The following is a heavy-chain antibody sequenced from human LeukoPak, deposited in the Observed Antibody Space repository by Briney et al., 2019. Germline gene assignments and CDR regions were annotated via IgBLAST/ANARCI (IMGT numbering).Heavy chain of an antibody. Sequence: ASVMVSCRASGYTFTAYYMHWVRQAPGQGLEWMGWINPNSGGTKYAQNFQGRVTMTRDTSISTAYMELSRLRSDDTAVYYCAKDLAYYYDSSGPDYWGQGTLVTVSS. D-gene: IGHD3-22*01. V-gene: IGHV1-2*02. CDR1: GYTFTAYY. CDR2: INPNSGGT. CDR3: AKDLAYYYDSSGPDY. J-gene: IGHJ4*02.